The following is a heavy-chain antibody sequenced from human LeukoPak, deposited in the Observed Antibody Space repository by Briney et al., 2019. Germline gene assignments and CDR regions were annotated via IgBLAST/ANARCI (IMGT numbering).Heavy chain of an antibody. Sequence: GGSLRLSCAASGFTFGSYGMHWVRQAPGKGLEWVAVIWYDGSNKYYADSVKGRFTISRDNSKNTLYLQMNSLRAEDTAVYYCAKDHLYYDYVWGSYRPRWYFDLWGRGTLVTVSS. CDR3: AKDHLYYDYVWGSYRPRWYFDL. CDR1: GFTFGSYG. D-gene: IGHD3-16*02. V-gene: IGHV3-33*06. J-gene: IGHJ2*01. CDR2: IWYDGSNK.